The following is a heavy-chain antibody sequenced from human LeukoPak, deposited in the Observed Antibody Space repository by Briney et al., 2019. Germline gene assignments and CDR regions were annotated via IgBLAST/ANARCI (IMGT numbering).Heavy chain of an antibody. CDR3: ARMALNGGDSIGFDS. CDR2: INPNIGDA. CDR1: GYTYTDYF. V-gene: IGHV1-2*02. J-gene: IGHJ5*01. Sequence: ASVKVSCKASGYTYTDYFIHWVRQAPGQGLEWMGWINPNIGDASYAQKFQDRVTMTRDRSINTAYMELSRLTSDDTAVYYCARMALNGGDSIGFDSWGQGTLVTVSS. D-gene: IGHD2-21*02.